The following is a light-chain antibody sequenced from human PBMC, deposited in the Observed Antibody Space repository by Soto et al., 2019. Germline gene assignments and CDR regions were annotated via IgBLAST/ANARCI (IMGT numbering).Light chain of an antibody. CDR3: QQYNNWPPLT. J-gene: IGKJ4*01. V-gene: IGKV3D-15*01. Sequence: RVMTQSPATLSLSPGERGTLSFRASQSVSSFLAWYQQKPGQAPRLLIFDASNRATGIPARFSGSGSGTEFTLTISSLQSEDFAVYYCQQYNNWPPLTFGGGTKVDIK. CDR1: QSVSSF. CDR2: DAS.